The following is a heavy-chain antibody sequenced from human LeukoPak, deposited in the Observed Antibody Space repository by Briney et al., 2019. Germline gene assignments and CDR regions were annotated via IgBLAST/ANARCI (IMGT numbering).Heavy chain of an antibody. V-gene: IGHV5-51*01. CDR1: GYSFTSYW. D-gene: IGHD4-23*01. J-gene: IGHJ1*01. Sequence: GESLKISCKGPGYSFTSYWIGWVGQMPGKGLEGMGIIYPGDSDTRYSPSFQGQVTISADKSISTANLQWSSLKASDTAMYYWATIYGGNSEYFQHWGQGTLVTVSS. CDR2: IYPGDSDT. CDR3: ATIYGGNSEYFQH.